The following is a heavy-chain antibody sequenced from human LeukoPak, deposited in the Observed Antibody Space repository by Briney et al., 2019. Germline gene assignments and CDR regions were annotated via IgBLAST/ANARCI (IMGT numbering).Heavy chain of an antibody. CDR3: ARAGSSRRYYFDY. D-gene: IGHD1-26*01. J-gene: IGHJ4*02. V-gene: IGHV3-48*03. CDR1: GFTFSSYE. Sequence: PGGSLRLSCAASGFTFSSYEMNWVRQAPGKGLEWVSYISASGATIYSADSVKGRFTISRDNAKSSLYLRLTSLRAEDTAVYYCARAGSSRRYYFDYWGQGTVVTVSS. CDR2: ISASGATI.